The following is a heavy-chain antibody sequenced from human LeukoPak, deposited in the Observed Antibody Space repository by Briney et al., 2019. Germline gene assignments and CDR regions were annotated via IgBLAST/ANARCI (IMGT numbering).Heavy chain of an antibody. V-gene: IGHV3-11*01. CDR1: GFTFSDYY. CDR3: AREYSSGWYTFDY. J-gene: IGHJ4*02. D-gene: IGHD6-19*01. CDR2: ISSSGSTI. Sequence: GGSLRLSCAASGFTFSDYYMGWIRQAPGKGLEWVSYISSSGSTIYYADSVKGRFTISRDNAKNSLYLQMNSLRAEDTAVYYCAREYSSGWYTFDYWGQGTLVTVSS.